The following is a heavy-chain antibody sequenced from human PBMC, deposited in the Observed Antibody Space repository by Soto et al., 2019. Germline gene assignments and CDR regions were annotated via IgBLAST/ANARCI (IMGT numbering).Heavy chain of an antibody. CDR1: GVSFSGYH. CDR3: DLEGTIGWGGLDM. Sequence: QVQLQQWGAGLLKPSETLSLTCAVNGVSFSGYHWTWIRQPPGKGLEWMGEINHSRSSNYYLSLKSRVTISADRSKNQFSLILSSVTAADTAVYYCDLEGTIGWGGLDMWGQGTMVTVSS. CDR2: INHSRSS. V-gene: IGHV4-34*01. J-gene: IGHJ3*02. D-gene: IGHD3-3*01.